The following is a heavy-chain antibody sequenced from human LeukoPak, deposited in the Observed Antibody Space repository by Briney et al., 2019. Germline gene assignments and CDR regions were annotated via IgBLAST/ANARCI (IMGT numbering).Heavy chain of an antibody. Sequence: GESLKISCTCCGYSFTKSWIGSVRQMPGKGLEWMGIIYPGDSDTRYSPSFEGQVTISVDKSISTAYLQWSSLKASDTAMYYCARHRDILNGYWTFDYWGQGTLVIVSS. CDR1: GYSFTKSW. CDR2: IYPGDSDT. CDR3: ARHRDILNGYWTFDY. V-gene: IGHV5-51*01. D-gene: IGHD3-9*01. J-gene: IGHJ4*02.